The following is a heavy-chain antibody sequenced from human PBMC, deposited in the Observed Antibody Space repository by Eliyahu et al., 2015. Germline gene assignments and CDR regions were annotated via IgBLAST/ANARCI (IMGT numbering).Heavy chain of an antibody. CDR3: AREGTGWYYDSSGYYELDY. D-gene: IGHD3-22*01. CDR2: ISAYNGNT. Sequence: QVQLVQSGAEVKKPGASVKVSCKASGYTFTSYGISWVRQAPGQGLEWMGWISAYNGNTNYAQKLQGRVTMTTDTSTSTAYMELRSLRSDDTAVYYCAREGTGWYYDSSGYYELDYWGQGTLVTVSS. J-gene: IGHJ4*02. V-gene: IGHV1-18*04. CDR1: GYTFTSYG.